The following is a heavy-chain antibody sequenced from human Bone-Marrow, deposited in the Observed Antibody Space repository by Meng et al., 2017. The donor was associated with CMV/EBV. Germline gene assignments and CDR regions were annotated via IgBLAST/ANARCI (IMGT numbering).Heavy chain of an antibody. Sequence: SGFTLSNSGMHWVRQAPGKGLEWVALIWHDGSHKYYADSVKGRFTISRDNSKNTLYLQMNSLSAADTAVYYCASDKRGTQTWNDEFDYWGQGTLVTVSS. CDR1: GFTLSNSG. CDR3: ASDKRGTQTWNDEFDY. CDR2: IWHDGSHK. D-gene: IGHD1-1*01. J-gene: IGHJ4*02. V-gene: IGHV3-33*01.